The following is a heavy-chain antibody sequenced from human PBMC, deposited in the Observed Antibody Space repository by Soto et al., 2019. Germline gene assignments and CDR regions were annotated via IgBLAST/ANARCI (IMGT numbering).Heavy chain of an antibody. D-gene: IGHD6-19*01. CDR1: GFTFSDHY. J-gene: IGHJ4*02. V-gene: IGHV3-72*01. CDR3: ARAGYSSGWRTFDY. CDR2: SRNKANSYTT. Sequence: EVQLVESGGGLVQPGGSLRLSCAASGFTFSDHYMDWVRQAPGKGLEWVGRSRNKANSYTTEYATSVKGRFAISRDDSXNSLYLQMNSLKTEDTAVYYCARAGYSSGWRTFDYWGQGTLVTVSS.